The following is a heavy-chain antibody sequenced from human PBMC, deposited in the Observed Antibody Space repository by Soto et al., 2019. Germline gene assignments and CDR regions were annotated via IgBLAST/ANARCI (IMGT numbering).Heavy chain of an antibody. CDR1: GFVFRTNA. CDR3: ASLKIYCRGETCYSGYHDY. D-gene: IGHD2-15*01. CDR2: IRGSGDNT. V-gene: IGHV3-23*04. Sequence: DEQLVESGGDLVQPGGSLRLSCAASGFVFRTNAMSWVRQRPGQGLEWVSAIRGSGDNTYYADSVKGRFSISRDNSKNTLFLQMNSLGAEDTAMYYCASLKIYCRGETCYSGYHDYWGQGTLVTVSS. J-gene: IGHJ4*02.